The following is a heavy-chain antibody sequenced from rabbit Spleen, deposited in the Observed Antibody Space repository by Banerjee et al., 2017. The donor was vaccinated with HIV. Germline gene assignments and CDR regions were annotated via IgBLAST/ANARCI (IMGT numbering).Heavy chain of an antibody. CDR3: ARNYVNAFDP. CDR2: IDSNDGAT. J-gene: IGHJ2*01. CDR1: GFSFSSVFW. Sequence: QEQLVESGGGLVQPEGSLALTCTASGFSFSSVFWMCWVRQAPGKGLEWIACIDSNDGATDYANWPKGRFTISKTSSTTVTLQMTSLTAADTATYFCARNYVNAFDPWGQGTLVTVS. D-gene: IGHD1-1*01. V-gene: IGHV1S45*01.